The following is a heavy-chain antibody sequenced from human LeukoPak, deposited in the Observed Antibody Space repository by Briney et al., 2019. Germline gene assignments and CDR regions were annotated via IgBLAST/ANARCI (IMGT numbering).Heavy chain of an antibody. J-gene: IGHJ6*02. CDR3: ARELGATVVNYGMDV. Sequence: SETLSLTCTVSGGSISNYYWSWIRQPPGKGLEWIGCIHYSGSTNYNPSLKSRVTISVDTSKNQLSLKLTSMTAADTAVYYCARELGATVVNYGMDVWGQGTTVTVSS. D-gene: IGHD4-23*01. CDR2: IHYSGST. V-gene: IGHV4-59*01. CDR1: GGSISNYY.